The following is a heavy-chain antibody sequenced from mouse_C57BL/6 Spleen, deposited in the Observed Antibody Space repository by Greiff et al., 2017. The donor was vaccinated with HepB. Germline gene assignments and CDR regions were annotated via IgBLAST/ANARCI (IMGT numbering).Heavy chain of an antibody. D-gene: IGHD1-1*01. Sequence: EVQGVESGGGLVQPGGSLKLSCAASGFTFSDYYMYWVRQTPEKRLEWVAYISNGGGSTYYPDTVKGRFTISRDNAKNTLYLQMSRLKSEDTAMYYCARQGYYGSSYAWFAYWGQGTLVTVSA. J-gene: IGHJ3*01. CDR2: ISNGGGST. V-gene: IGHV5-12*01. CDR1: GFTFSDYY. CDR3: ARQGYYGSSYAWFAY.